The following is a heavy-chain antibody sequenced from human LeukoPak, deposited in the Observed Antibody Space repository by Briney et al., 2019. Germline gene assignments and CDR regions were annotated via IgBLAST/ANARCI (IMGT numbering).Heavy chain of an antibody. Sequence: GGSLRLSCVASGFTFSTYGMSWVRQAPGKGLEWVSAISGSGGSTYYADSVKGRFTISRDNSKNTLYLQMNSLRAEDTAVYYCAREDYDSSGPIDYWGQGTLVTVSS. CDR2: ISGSGGST. CDR1: GFTFSTYG. CDR3: AREDYDSSGPIDY. J-gene: IGHJ4*02. V-gene: IGHV3-23*01. D-gene: IGHD3-22*01.